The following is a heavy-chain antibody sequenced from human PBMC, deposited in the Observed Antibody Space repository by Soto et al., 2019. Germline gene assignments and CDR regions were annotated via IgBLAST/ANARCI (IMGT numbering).Heavy chain of an antibody. CDR1: VFTVSSNY. Sequence: GWSLRISCAASVFTVSSNYMSWVRQAPGKRLEWVSVIYSGGSTDYADSVKGRFTISRDNSKNTLYLQMNSLRAEDTAVYYCARARDGYNFLYEPTWGQGTLVTVSS. D-gene: IGHD5-12*01. CDR3: ARARDGYNFLYEPT. V-gene: IGHV3-53*01. CDR2: IYSGGST. J-gene: IGHJ4*02.